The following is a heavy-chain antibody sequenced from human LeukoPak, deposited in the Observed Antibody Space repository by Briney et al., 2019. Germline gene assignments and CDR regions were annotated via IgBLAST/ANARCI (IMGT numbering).Heavy chain of an antibody. CDR3: AKVDGYSYGLDAFDI. Sequence: GGSLRLSCAASGFTFSSYDMHWVRQAPGKGLEWVAFIRYDGNNKYYTDSVKGRFTISRDNSKNTLYLQMNSLRAEDTAVYYCAKVDGYSYGLDAFDIWGQGTMVTVSS. D-gene: IGHD5-18*01. CDR1: GFTFSSYD. CDR2: IRYDGNNK. J-gene: IGHJ3*02. V-gene: IGHV3-30*02.